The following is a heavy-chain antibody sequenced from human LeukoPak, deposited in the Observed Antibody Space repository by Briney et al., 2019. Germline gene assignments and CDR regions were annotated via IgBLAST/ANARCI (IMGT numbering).Heavy chain of an antibody. J-gene: IGHJ4*02. CDR3: ARTSPGGNYFDY. V-gene: IGHV3-11*04. D-gene: IGHD1-14*01. Sequence: GGSLRLSCAASGFIFSDYYMSWIRQAPGKGLEWVSYISNGGTTMYYADSVKGRFTISRDNAKNSLYLQMNSLRAEDTAVYYCARTSPGGNYFDYWGQGTLVTVSS. CDR2: ISNGGTTM. CDR1: GFIFSDYY.